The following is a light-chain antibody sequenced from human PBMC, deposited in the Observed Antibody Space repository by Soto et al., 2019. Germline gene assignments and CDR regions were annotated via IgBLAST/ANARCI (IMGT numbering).Light chain of an antibody. V-gene: IGLV2-14*03. CDR1: SSDIGGSNY. CDR2: GVS. J-gene: IGLJ1*01. Sequence: QSALTQPASVSGSPGQSITISCAGTSSDIGGSNYVSWYQQHPGKAPKLMIYGVSNRPSGVSTRCSGSKSGNTASLTISGLQAEDEADYFCYSSRSSSTTFYVFGTGTKLTVL. CDR3: YSSRSSSTTFYV.